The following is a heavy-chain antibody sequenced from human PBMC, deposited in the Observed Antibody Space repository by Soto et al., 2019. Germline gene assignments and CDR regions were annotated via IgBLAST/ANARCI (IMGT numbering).Heavy chain of an antibody. Sequence: GASVKVSCKASGYTFTSYGISWVRQAPGQGLEWMGWISAYNGNTNYAQKLQGRVTMTTDTSTSTAYMELRSLRSDDTAVYYCARVIAARPGDYHYYYYLDVWGKGTTVTVSS. J-gene: IGHJ6*03. CDR2: ISAYNGNT. CDR1: GYTFTSYG. CDR3: ARVIAARPGDYHYYYYLDV. V-gene: IGHV1-18*01. D-gene: IGHD6-6*01.